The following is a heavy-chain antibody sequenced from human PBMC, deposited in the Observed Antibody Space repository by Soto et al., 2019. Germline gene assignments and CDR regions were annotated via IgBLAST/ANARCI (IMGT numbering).Heavy chain of an antibody. CDR3: ARVRWITMVRGVHYGMDV. Sequence: KPSETLSLTCTVSGGSVSSGSYYWSWIRQPPGKGLEWIGYIYYSGSTNYNPSLKSRVTISVDTSKNQFSLKLSSVTAADTAVYYCARVRWITMVRGVHYGMDVWGQGTTVTVSS. CDR2: IYYSGST. D-gene: IGHD3-10*01. CDR1: GGSVSSGSYY. V-gene: IGHV4-61*01. J-gene: IGHJ6*02.